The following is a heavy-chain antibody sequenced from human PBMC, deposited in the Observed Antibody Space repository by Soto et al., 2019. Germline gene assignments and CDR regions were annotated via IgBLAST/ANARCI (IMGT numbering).Heavy chain of an antibody. CDR2: INPSGGST. Sequence: ASVKVSCKASGYTFTSYYMHWVRQAPGQGLEWMGIINPSGGSTSYAQKFQGRVTMTRDTSTSTVYMELSSLRSEDTAVYYCARGGNDYCDSTTYYYYGMDVWGQGTTVTVSS. V-gene: IGHV1-46*01. CDR1: GYTFTSYY. D-gene: IGHD4-17*01. J-gene: IGHJ6*02. CDR3: ARGGNDYCDSTTYYYYGMDV.